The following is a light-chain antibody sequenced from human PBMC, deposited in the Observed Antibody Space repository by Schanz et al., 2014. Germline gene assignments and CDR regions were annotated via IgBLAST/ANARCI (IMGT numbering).Light chain of an antibody. V-gene: IGKV3-11*01. Sequence: EIVLTQSPATLSLSPGERATLSCRASQSVSTYLAWYQQKPGQAPRLLIYDASNRATGIPARFSGSGSGTDFTLTISSLEPEDFAVYYWQQRSNWPPFTFGQGTKVEIK. CDR1: QSVSTY. CDR2: DAS. J-gene: IGKJ2*01. CDR3: QQRSNWPPFT.